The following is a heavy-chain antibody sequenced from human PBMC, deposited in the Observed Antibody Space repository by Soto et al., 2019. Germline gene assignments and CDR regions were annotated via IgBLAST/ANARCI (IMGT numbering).Heavy chain of an antibody. Sequence: SVKVSCKASGGTFSSYAISWVRQAPGQGLEWMGGIIPIFGTANYAQKFQGRVTITADESTSTAYMELSSLRSEDTAVYYCARDPRFPRIAAAGTSSWFDPWGQGTLVTVSS. J-gene: IGHJ5*02. D-gene: IGHD6-13*01. CDR2: IIPIFGTA. V-gene: IGHV1-69*13. CDR3: ARDPRFPRIAAAGTSSWFDP. CDR1: GGTFSSYA.